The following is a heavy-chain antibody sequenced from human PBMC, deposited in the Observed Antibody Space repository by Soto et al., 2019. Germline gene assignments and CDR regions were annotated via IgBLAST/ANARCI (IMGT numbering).Heavy chain of an antibody. CDR1: GYTFTSYG. J-gene: IGHJ4*02. D-gene: IGHD2-2*01. Sequence: QVQLVQSGVEVKKPGASVKVSCKASGYTFTSYGISWVRQAPGQGLEWMGWISPYNGNTNHAQRFQGRVTMTTDTSTSTVYMELRSLRSDATAVYYCAREGPAMGDVDYWGQGTLVSVSS. CDR3: AREGPAMGDVDY. CDR2: ISPYNGNT. V-gene: IGHV1-18*01.